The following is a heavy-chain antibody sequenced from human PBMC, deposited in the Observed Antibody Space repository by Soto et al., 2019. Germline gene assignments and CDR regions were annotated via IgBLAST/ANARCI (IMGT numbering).Heavy chain of an antibody. CDR3: AKDSGPSRIWLGELLDY. V-gene: IGHV3-23*01. Sequence: EVQLLESGGGLVQPGGSLRLSCAASGFTFSSYTMSWVRQAPGKGLEWVSAISGSGGSTYYADSVKGRFTISRDNSKNTLYLQMNSLRAEDTAVYYCAKDSGPSRIWLGELLDYWGQGTLVTVSS. CDR1: GFTFSSYT. J-gene: IGHJ4*02. D-gene: IGHD3-10*01. CDR2: ISGSGGST.